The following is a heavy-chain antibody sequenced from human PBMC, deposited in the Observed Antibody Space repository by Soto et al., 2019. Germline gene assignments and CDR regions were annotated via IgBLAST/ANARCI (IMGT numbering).Heavy chain of an antibody. Sequence: GASVKVSCKASGYTFTGYYMHWVRQAPGQGLEWMGWINPNSGGTNYAQKFQGRVTMTRDTSTSTVYMELSSLRSEDTAVYYCARVRIAAHFAELGYWGQGTLVTVSS. J-gene: IGHJ4*02. CDR3: ARVRIAAHFAELGY. V-gene: IGHV1-2*02. D-gene: IGHD3-10*01. CDR1: GYTFTGYY. CDR2: INPNSGGT.